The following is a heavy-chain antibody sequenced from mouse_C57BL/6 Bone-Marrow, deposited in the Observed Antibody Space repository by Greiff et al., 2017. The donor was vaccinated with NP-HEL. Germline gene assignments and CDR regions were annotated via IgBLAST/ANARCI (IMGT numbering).Heavy chain of an antibody. D-gene: IGHD2-3*01. CDR3: AGGRWGGYYVPWFAY. CDR2: ITHSGAT. V-gene: IGHV12-3*01. Sequence: VKLVESGPGLVKPSQSLFLTCSITGFPITSGYYWIWIRQSPGNPLEWMGYITHSGATFYNPSLQSPISITRETSKNQVFLQLNSVTTEDTAVYYCAGGRWGGYYVPWFAYWGQGTLGTVSA. J-gene: IGHJ3*01. CDR1: GFPITSGYY.